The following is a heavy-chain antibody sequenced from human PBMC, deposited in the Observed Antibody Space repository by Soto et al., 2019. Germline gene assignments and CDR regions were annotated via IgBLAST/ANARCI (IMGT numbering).Heavy chain of an antibody. V-gene: IGHV3-23*01. CDR3: AKAGAAAGYYYYYGMDV. CDR2: ISGSGGST. CDR1: GFTFSSHA. D-gene: IGHD6-13*01. Sequence: GGSMRISCAASGFTFSSHAVSWVRKDTGKGLEWVSAISGSGGSTYYADSVKGRFTISRDNSKNTLYLQMNSLRAEDTAVYYCAKAGAAAGYYYYYGMDVWGQGTTVTGSS. J-gene: IGHJ6*02.